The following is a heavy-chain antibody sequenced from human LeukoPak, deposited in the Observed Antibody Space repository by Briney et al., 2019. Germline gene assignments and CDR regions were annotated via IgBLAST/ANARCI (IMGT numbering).Heavy chain of an antibody. D-gene: IGHD1-1*01. CDR3: ARPNDRGRYMDV. CDR2: IYPGDSNT. Sequence: GASLKISSKGSGYCFTSYWSGWVRRMPGKGLGWMGIIYPGDSNTRYNPSFQGQVTISADKSISTAFLQWSSLKASDTAMYYCARPNDRGRYMDVWGKGTTVTVSS. CDR1: GYCFTSYW. J-gene: IGHJ6*03. V-gene: IGHV5-51*01.